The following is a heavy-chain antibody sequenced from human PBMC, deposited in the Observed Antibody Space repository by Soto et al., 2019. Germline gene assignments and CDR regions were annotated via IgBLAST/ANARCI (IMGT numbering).Heavy chain of an antibody. Sequence: EVQLLESGGGLVQPGGSLRLSCAASGFTFSRYAMNWVRQAPGKGLEWVSAISAGGGSTYYADSVKGRFTISRDNSKNTLYLQMNSLRAEDTAVYYCAKDYYDSSGYPTGLFDYWGQGTLVTVSS. CDR1: GFTFSRYA. CDR3: AKDYYDSSGYPTGLFDY. CDR2: ISAGGGST. J-gene: IGHJ4*02. V-gene: IGHV3-23*01. D-gene: IGHD3-22*01.